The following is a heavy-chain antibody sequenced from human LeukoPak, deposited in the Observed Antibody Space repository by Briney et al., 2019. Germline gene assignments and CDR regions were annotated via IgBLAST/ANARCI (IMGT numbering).Heavy chain of an antibody. J-gene: IGHJ6*02. CDR2: ISSNGGST. Sequence: GGSLRLSCAASGFTFSAYAMHWVRQAPGKGLEDVSAISSNGGSTYYANSVKGRFTISRDNSKNTLYLQMGSLRGEDMAVYYCARGLRPYGMDVWGQGTTVTVSS. CDR3: ARGLRPYGMDV. CDR1: GFTFSAYA. V-gene: IGHV3-64*01.